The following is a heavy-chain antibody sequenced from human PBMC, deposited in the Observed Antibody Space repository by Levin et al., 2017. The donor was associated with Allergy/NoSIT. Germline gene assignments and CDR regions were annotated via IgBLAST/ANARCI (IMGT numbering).Heavy chain of an antibody. CDR2: IYFSGST. CDR3: ARVAMVHEIQYYCGIEV. D-gene: IGHD2-8*01. CDR1: GGSISTSSYY. V-gene: IGHV4-39*06. Sequence: SETLSLTCTVSGGSISTSSYYWGWIRQPPGKGLEWIGNIYFSGSTYYTPSLRSRVTISVDTSKNQFPLRLSSVSAADTAVYYCARVAMVHEIQYYCGIEVWGQGTTVTVSS. J-gene: IGHJ6*02.